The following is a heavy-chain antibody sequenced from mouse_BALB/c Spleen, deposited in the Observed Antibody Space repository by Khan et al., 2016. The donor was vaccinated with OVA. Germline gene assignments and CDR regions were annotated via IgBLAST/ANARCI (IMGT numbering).Heavy chain of an antibody. Sequence: EVQLQEPGPELMKPGASVKISCKASGYSFTSYYIHWVKQSHGKSLEWLGYIDPFNGGISYNPKFKGKATLTVDKSSSTAYINLSSLTSDDSAIYYCARHGYVAWFAYWGQGTLFTVSA. V-gene: IGHV1S135*01. CDR3: ARHGYVAWFAY. CDR1: GYSFTSYY. CDR2: IDPFNGGI. D-gene: IGHD2-2*01. J-gene: IGHJ3*01.